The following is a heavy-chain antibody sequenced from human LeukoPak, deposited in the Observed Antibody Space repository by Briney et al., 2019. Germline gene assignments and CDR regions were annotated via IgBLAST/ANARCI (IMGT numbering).Heavy chain of an antibody. V-gene: IGHV4-59*08. CDR3: ARHSPTYYDFDY. D-gene: IGHD3-10*01. J-gene: IGHJ4*02. CDR2: IFHSGST. CDR1: GGSISNYY. Sequence: PSETLSLTCTVSGGSISNYYWTWLRQPPGKGLEWIGYIFHSGSTKYNPSLQSRVTISVDTSKNRFSLKLSSVTAAHTAVYYCARHSPTYYDFDYWGQGTLVTVSS.